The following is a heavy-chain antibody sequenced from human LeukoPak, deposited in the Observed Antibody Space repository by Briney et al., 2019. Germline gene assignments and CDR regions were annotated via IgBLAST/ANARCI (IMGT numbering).Heavy chain of an antibody. CDR3: ARHALPRYASTQPFGA. D-gene: IGHD2-2*01. Sequence: EESLKISCQVSGDDFSRSWIGWVRQLPGKGLDWLGIIFPEDSDTRYSPSFQGHATFSADKSTNTAYLHWSSLRASDTAIYFCARHALPRYASTQPFGAWGQGTLVTVSS. CDR2: IFPEDSDT. J-gene: IGHJ5*02. V-gene: IGHV5-51*01. CDR1: GDDFSRSW.